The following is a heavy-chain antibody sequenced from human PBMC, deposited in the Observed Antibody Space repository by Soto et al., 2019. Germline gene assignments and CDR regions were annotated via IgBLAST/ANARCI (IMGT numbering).Heavy chain of an antibody. Sequence: PSETLSLTCTVSGGSISSYYWSWIRQPPGKGLEWIGYIYYSGSTNYNPSLKSRVTISVDTSKNQFSLRLSSVTAADTAVYYCAREPYYDFWSGQLHWYFDLWGRGTLVTVSS. CDR3: AREPYYDFWSGQLHWYFDL. J-gene: IGHJ2*01. CDR1: GGSISSYY. CDR2: IYYSGST. V-gene: IGHV4-59*01. D-gene: IGHD3-3*01.